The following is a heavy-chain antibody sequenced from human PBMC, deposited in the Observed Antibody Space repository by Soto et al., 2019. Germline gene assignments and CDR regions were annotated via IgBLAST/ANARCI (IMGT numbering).Heavy chain of an antibody. CDR3: AHRRGLKQWLGVDY. D-gene: IGHD6-19*01. V-gene: IGHV2-5*02. J-gene: IGHJ4*02. CDR1: GFSLSTSGVV. Sequence: QITLKESGPTLVKPTQTLTLTCTFSGFSLSTSGVVVGWIRQPPGKALEWLALIYWDDDKRYSPSLKSRLTITKDTSKNQVVLTMTNMDPVDTATYYCAHRRGLKQWLGVDYWGQGTLVTVSS. CDR2: IYWDDDK.